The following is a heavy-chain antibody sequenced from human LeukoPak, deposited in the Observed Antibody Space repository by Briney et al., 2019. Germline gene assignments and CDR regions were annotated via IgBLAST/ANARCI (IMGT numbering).Heavy chain of an antibody. J-gene: IGHJ4*02. CDR1: GFTFSSYG. V-gene: IGHV3-33*01. CDR3: ARTTTPHYYGSGSYALGY. Sequence: GGSLRLSCAASGFTFSSYGMHWVRQAPGKGLECVAIIWYDGSNKYYPDSVKGRFTVSRDNSKNTLYLQMNSLRVEDTAVYYCARTTTPHYYGSGSYALGYWGQGTLVTVPS. CDR2: IWYDGSNK. D-gene: IGHD3-10*01.